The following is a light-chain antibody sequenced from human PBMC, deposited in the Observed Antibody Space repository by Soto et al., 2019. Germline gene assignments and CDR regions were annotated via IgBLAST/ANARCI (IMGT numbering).Light chain of an antibody. Sequence: ENVLTQSPGTLSLSPGDIATLFCRPRHSLTNPYIAWYQQKPGQAPRLIIYDISSRATGIPDRFSGSVSGTDFTLTITRLEPEDFAVFYCQQYGSSEIIFGQGTRLEI. CDR2: DIS. CDR1: HSLTNPY. J-gene: IGKJ5*01. CDR3: QQYGSSEII. V-gene: IGKV3-20*01.